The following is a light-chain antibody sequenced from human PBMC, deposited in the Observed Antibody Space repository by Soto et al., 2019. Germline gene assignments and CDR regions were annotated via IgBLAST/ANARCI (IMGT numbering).Light chain of an antibody. Sequence: EIVMTQSPATLSVSAGDRVTLSCRASQNIGSILAWFQQRPGQAPRLLIYDASTRATGIPARFSGSGSGTEFTLTSTSLQSEDFAVYYCQQYINWPRTFGQGTKVEIK. CDR1: QNIGSI. CDR2: DAS. J-gene: IGKJ1*01. CDR3: QQYINWPRT. V-gene: IGKV3-15*01.